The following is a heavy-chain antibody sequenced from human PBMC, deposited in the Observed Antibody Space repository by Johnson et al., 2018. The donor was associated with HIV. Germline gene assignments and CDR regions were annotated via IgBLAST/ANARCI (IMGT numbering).Heavy chain of an antibody. CDR3: ARGGIIHDAFDI. V-gene: IGHV3-30*03. CDR2: ISYDGSDK. CDR1: GFTFSSYG. D-gene: IGHD1-1*01. J-gene: IGHJ3*02. Sequence: QVQLVESGGGVVQPGRSLRLSCAASGFTFSSYGMHWVRQAPGKGLEWAAVISYDGSDKYYADSVKGRFTISRDNSKNTLYLQMSSLRAEDTAVYYCARGGIIHDAFDIWGQGTMVTVSS.